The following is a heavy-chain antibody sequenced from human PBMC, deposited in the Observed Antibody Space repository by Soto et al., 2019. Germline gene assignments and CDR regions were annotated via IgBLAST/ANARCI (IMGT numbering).Heavy chain of an antibody. CDR2: ISYDGSNK. Sequence: PGGSLRLSCAASGFTFSSYGMHWVRQAPGKGLEWVAVISYDGSNKYYADSVKGRFTISRDNSKNTLYLQMNSLRAEDTAVYYCANADYTTLGMDVWGQGTTVTVSS. V-gene: IGHV3-30*18. J-gene: IGHJ6*02. D-gene: IGHD5-12*01. CDR1: GFTFSSYG. CDR3: ANADYTTLGMDV.